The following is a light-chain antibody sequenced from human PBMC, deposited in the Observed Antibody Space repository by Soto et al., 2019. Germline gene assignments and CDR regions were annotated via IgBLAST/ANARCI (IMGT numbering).Light chain of an antibody. CDR3: GSYTSSSAWV. CDR2: EVS. CDR1: SSDIGGYNY. J-gene: IGLJ1*01. Sequence: QSALTQPASVSGSPGQSITISCSGSSSDIGGYNYVSWYQQYPGKAPKRIIYEVSHRPSSVSDRFSGSKFGNTASLTISGLQAEDEADDYCGSYTSSSAWVFGTGTKLTVL. V-gene: IGLV2-14*01.